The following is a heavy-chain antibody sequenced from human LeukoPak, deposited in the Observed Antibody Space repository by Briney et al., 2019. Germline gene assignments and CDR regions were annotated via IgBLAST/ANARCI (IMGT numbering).Heavy chain of an antibody. D-gene: IGHD5-18*01. Sequence: GESLKISCKASGYSFTTYWIGWVRQMPGKGLEWMGIIYPSDSDTRYSPSFQGQVTLSVEKSINTAYMQWSSLKASDTAMYYCARRGSYGYYFDYWGQGTLVTVSS. J-gene: IGHJ4*02. CDR1: GYSFTTYW. CDR3: ARRGSYGYYFDY. V-gene: IGHV5-51*01. CDR2: IYPSDSDT.